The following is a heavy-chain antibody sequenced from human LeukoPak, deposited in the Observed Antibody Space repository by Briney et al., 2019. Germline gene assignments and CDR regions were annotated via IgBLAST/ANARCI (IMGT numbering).Heavy chain of an antibody. J-gene: IGHJ4*02. CDR1: GGPISSGGYY. CDR3: ARDVGADSSGPLLGY. Sequence: PSETLSLTCTVSGGPISSGGYYWSWIRQHPGKGLEWIGYIYYSGSTYYNPSLKSRVTISVDTSKNQFSLKLSSVTAADTAVYYCARDVGADSSGPLLGYWGQGTLVTVSS. D-gene: IGHD3-22*01. CDR2: IYYSGST. V-gene: IGHV4-31*03.